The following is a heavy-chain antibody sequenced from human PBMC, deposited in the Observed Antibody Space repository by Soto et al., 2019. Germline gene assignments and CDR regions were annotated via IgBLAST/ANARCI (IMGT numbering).Heavy chain of an antibody. J-gene: IGHJ4*02. V-gene: IGHV4-59*08. CDR2: IYYSGST. D-gene: IGHD2-2*02. CDR1: GGSFSSYY. Sequence: WETLSLTCAASGGSFSSYYWSWIRQPPGKGLEWIGYIYYSGSTNYNPSLKSRVTISVDTYKNQFSLKLSSVTAADTAVYYCARYREGYCSSTSCYNGYFDYWGQGTLVTVSS. CDR3: ARYREGYCSSTSCYNGYFDY.